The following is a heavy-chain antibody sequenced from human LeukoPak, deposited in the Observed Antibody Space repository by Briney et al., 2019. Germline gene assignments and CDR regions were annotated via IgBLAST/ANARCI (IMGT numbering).Heavy chain of an antibody. CDR3: AREGSMTARPFVSIDY. CDR2: IHTSGNT. V-gene: IGHV4-4*07. D-gene: IGHD6-6*01. Sequence: SETLSLTCTVSGGSISTYYWSWIRQPAGKGLEWIGRIHTSGNTDYNPSLKSRVTMSVDTSKNQFSLKLSSVTAADTAVYYCAREGSMTARPFVSIDYWGQGTLVTISS. CDR1: GGSISTYY. J-gene: IGHJ4*02.